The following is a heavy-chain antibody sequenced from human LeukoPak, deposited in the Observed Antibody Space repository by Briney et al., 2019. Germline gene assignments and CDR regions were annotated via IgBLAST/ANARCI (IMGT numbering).Heavy chain of an antibody. Sequence: GASVKVSCKASGYTFTSYDINWVRQATGQGLEWMGWMNPNSGNTGYAQKFQGRVTITRNTSISTAYMELSSLRSEDTAVYYCARGRTYDFWVTDYYYYMDVWGKGTTVTVSS. D-gene: IGHD3-3*01. CDR1: GYTFTSYD. CDR3: ARGRTYDFWVTDYYYYMDV. J-gene: IGHJ6*03. CDR2: MNPNSGNT. V-gene: IGHV1-8*03.